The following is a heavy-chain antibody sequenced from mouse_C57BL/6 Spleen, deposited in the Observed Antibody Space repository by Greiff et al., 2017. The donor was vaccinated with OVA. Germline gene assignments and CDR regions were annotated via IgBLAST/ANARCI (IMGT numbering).Heavy chain of an antibody. J-gene: IGHJ2*01. CDR2: INPNNGGT. D-gene: IGHD3-2*02. V-gene: IGHV1-26*01. Sequence: EVKLQQSGPELVKPGASVKISCKASGYTFTDYYMNWVKQSHGKSLEWIGDINPNNGGTSYNQKFKGKATLTVDKSSSTAYMELRSLTSEDSAVYYCARTAQAGYFDYWGQGTTLTVSS. CDR3: ARTAQAGYFDY. CDR1: GYTFTDYY.